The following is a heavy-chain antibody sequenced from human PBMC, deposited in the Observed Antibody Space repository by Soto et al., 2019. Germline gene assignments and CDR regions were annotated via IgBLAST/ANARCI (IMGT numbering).Heavy chain of an antibody. CDR2: LSDSVGTT. CDR3: AKHLIGGRLQTPFEL. CDR1: GFSFGTYT. Sequence: GGYLRLSCAVSGFSFGTYTVNWVRQAPGMGLEWVSGLSDSVGTTHYAYSVKGRFTISRDKSKNTLYLQMNNLRAEDTAVYYCAKHLIGGRLQTPFELWVQGTQVTVSS. J-gene: IGHJ4*02. V-gene: IGHV3-23*01. D-gene: IGHD3-22*01.